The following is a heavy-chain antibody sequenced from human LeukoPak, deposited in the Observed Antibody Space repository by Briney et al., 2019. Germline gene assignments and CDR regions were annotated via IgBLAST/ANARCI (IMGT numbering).Heavy chain of an antibody. J-gene: IGHJ4*02. Sequence: GGSLRLSCAASGFTFSSYAMRWVRQAPGKGLEWVSSISVSGGSTYYADSVKGRFSISRDKSKNTLYLQMNSLRAEDTAVYYCATLSGGAGDSGGQGTLVTVSS. V-gene: IGHV3-23*01. CDR1: GFTFSSYA. D-gene: IGHD4-17*01. CDR2: ISVSGGST. CDR3: ATLSGGAGDS.